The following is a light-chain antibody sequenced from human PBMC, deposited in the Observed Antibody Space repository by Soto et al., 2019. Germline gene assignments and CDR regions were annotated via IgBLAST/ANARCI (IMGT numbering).Light chain of an antibody. V-gene: IGKV3-20*01. Sequence: EIVLTQSQGTLSLSPGERATLSCRASQSVSDSHLAWYHQKPGQPPRLLIYGASNRATGIPDRFSGRGSGTDFTLTISRLEPEDFATDYCHRDDRSPIFTFGPGTKVDV. CDR1: QSVSDSH. CDR2: GAS. CDR3: HRDDRSPIFT. J-gene: IGKJ3*01.